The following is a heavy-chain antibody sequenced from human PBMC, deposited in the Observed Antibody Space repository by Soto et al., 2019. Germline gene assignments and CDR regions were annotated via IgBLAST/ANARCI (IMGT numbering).Heavy chain of an antibody. CDR3: AKDRRIKQQLVPPQH. CDR1: GFTFSSYG. J-gene: IGHJ1*01. D-gene: IGHD6-13*01. V-gene: IGHV3-30*18. Sequence: GGSLRLSCAASGFTFSSYGMHWVRQAPGKGLEWVAVISYDGSNKYYADSVKGRFTISRDNSKNTLYLQMNSLRAEDTAVYYCAKDRRIKQQLVPPQHWGQGTLVTVSS. CDR2: ISYDGSNK.